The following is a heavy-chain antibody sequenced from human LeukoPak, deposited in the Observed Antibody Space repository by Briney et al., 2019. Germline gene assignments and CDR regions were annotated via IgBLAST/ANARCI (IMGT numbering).Heavy chain of an antibody. Sequence: GGSLRLSCAASGFTFSRNAIHWVRQGPGKGLEWVSYIAHHGSNKYYADSVKGRFTISRDNSKRTLYPQMNSLRADDTAVYYCAKDGSWSCTDWGQGTLVTVSS. CDR2: IAHHGSNK. D-gene: IGHD2-8*02. J-gene: IGHJ4*02. CDR3: AKDGSWSCTD. CDR1: GFTFSRNA. V-gene: IGHV3-30*02.